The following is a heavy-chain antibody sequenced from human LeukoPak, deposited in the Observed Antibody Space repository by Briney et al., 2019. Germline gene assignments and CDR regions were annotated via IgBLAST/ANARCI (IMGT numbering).Heavy chain of an antibody. J-gene: IGHJ2*01. D-gene: IGHD2-15*01. CDR1: GGSVSSGSYY. CDR3: ARDYRVVAARHWYFDL. Sequence: PSETLSLTCTVSGGSVSSGSYYWSWIRQPPGKGLEWIGYIYYSGGTNYNPSLKSRVTISVDTSKNQFSLKLSSVTAADTAVYYCARDYRVVAARHWYFDLWGRGTLVTVSS. V-gene: IGHV4-61*01. CDR2: IYYSGGT.